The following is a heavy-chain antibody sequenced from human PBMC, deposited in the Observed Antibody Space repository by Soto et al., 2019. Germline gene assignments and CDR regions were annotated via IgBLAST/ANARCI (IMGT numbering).Heavy chain of an antibody. J-gene: IGHJ6*02. Sequence: QVQLVQSGAEVKKPGASVKVSCKASGYTFTRSGISWVRQAPGQGPEWMGWISSYNGDTNYAQTFQGRVTMTTDTSTSTAYMEPRSLISDDTAVYYCAREGVAPYYYYGMDVWGQGTPVTVSS. V-gene: IGHV1-18*01. CDR2: ISSYNGDT. CDR1: GYTFTRSG. CDR3: AREGVAPYYYYGMDV. D-gene: IGHD5-12*01.